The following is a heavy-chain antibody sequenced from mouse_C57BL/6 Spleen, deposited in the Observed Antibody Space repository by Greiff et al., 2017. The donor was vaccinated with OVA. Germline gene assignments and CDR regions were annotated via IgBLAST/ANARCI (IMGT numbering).Heavy chain of an antibody. CDR1: GYTFTSYW. V-gene: IGHV1-69*01. CDR3: ARSGLGRSGFAY. J-gene: IGHJ3*01. CDR2: IDPSDSYT. D-gene: IGHD4-1*01. Sequence: QVQLQQPGAELVMPGASVKLSCKASGYTFTSYWMHWVKQRPGQGLEWIGEIDPSDSYTNYNQKFKGKSTLTVDKSSSTAYMQLSSLTSEDSAVYYCARSGLGRSGFAYWGQGTLVTVSA.